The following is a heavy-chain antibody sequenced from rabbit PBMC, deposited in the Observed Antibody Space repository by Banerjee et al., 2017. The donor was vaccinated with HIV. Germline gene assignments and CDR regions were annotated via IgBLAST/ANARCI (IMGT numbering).Heavy chain of an antibody. CDR1: GFSFSSSYY. J-gene: IGHJ4*01. D-gene: IGHD7-1*01. CDR3: ARDNTGYAGYYFFDL. CDR2: IYTVSDST. V-gene: IGHV1S40*01. Sequence: QSLEESGGDLVKPGASLTLTCTASGFSFSSSYYMCWVRQAPGKGLEWIGCIYTVSDSTYYASWVNGRFSISKTSSTTVTLQMTSLTASDTATYFCARDNTGYAGYYFFDLWGPGTLVTVS.